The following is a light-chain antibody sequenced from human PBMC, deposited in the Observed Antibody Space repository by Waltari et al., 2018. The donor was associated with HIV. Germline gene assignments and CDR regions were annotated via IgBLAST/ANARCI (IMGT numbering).Light chain of an antibody. Sequence: QSALTQPPSASGSPGQSVTISCTDTSRDVGAYNYVSWFQQHPGQAPKLMTYDVTKRPSGVPDRCSGSKSGNTASLTVSGLQAEDEADYYCASHAGSKDVFGGGTRLTVL. J-gene: IGLJ2*01. CDR1: SRDVGAYNY. V-gene: IGLV2-8*01. CDR2: DVT. CDR3: ASHAGSKDV.